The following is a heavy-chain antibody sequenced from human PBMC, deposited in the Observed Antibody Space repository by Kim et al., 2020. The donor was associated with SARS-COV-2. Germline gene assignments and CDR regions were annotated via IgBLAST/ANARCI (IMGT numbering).Heavy chain of an antibody. Sequence: SETLSLTCTVSGGSISSYYWSWIRQPPGKGLEWIGYIYYSGSTNYNPSLKSRVTISVDTSKNQFSLKLSSVTAADTAVYYCARTSAAGWFDPWGQGTLVTASS. J-gene: IGHJ5*02. CDR2: IYYSGST. CDR3: ARTSAAGWFDP. V-gene: IGHV4-59*08. D-gene: IGHD2-15*01. CDR1: GGSISSYY.